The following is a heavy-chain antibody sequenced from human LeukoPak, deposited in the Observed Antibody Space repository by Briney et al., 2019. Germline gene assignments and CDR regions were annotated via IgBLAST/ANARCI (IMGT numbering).Heavy chain of an antibody. V-gene: IGHV4-34*01. J-gene: IGHJ5*02. CDR3: ARKGYSSGWYGGRPNWFDP. D-gene: IGHD6-19*01. CDR2: INHSGST. Sequence: SETLSLTCAVYGGSFSGYYWSWIRQPPGKGLEWMGEINHSGSTNYNPSLKSRVTISVDTSKNQFSLKLSSVTAADTAVYYCARKGYSSGWYGGRPNWFDPWGQGTLVTVSS. CDR1: GGSFSGYY.